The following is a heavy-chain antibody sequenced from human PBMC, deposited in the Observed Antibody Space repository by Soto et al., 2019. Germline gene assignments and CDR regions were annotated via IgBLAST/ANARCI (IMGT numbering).Heavy chain of an antibody. J-gene: IGHJ6*02. Sequence: QVHLVQPGAEVKKPGSSVKVSCKASGGTLSSYGISWIRQAPGQGFEWMGGIITVFGTPTYAHQLQGRVTITADASAETVYMELSGLTSEDSASYYCARGRIVPVVPSGDVLYYYAMDVWGQGTTVTVSS. D-gene: IGHD3-10*01. CDR1: GGTLSSYG. V-gene: IGHV1-69*01. CDR3: ARGRIVPVVPSGDVLYYYAMDV. CDR2: IITVFGTP.